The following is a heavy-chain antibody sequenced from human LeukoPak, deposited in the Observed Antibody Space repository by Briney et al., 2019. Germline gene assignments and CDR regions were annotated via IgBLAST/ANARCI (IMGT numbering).Heavy chain of an antibody. V-gene: IGHV4-34*01. CDR2: INHSGST. Sequence: PSETLSLTCAVYGGSFRGYYWTWIRQPPGKGLEWIGEINHSGSTNYNPSLKSRVTISVDTSKNQFSLKLSSVTAADTAVYYCARHLQQLVRMDVWGKGTTVTVSS. CDR1: GGSFRGYY. CDR3: ARHLQQLVRMDV. J-gene: IGHJ6*03. D-gene: IGHD6-13*01.